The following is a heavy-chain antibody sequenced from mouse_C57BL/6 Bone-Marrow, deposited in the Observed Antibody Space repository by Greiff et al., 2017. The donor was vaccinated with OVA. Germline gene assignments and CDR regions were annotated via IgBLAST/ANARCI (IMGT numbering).Heavy chain of an antibody. V-gene: IGHV7-1*01. D-gene: IGHD2-4*01. CDR3: ARDANYDYLYWYSDV. Sequence: EVQVVESGGGLVQSGRSLRLSCATSGFTFSDFYMEWVRQAPGKGLEWIAASRNKANDYTTEYSASVKGRFIVSRDTSQSILDLQMNALRAEDTAIYDCARDANYDYLYWYSDVWGTGTTVTVSS. CDR1: GFTFSDFY. CDR2: SRNKANDYTT. J-gene: IGHJ1*03.